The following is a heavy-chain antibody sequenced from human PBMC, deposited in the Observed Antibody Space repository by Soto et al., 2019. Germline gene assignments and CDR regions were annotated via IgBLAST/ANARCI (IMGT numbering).Heavy chain of an antibody. CDR1: GDSFSSNSAT. CDR3: ARVTTIAGGHHAMDV. CDR2: TYYRSKWYN. V-gene: IGHV6-1*01. Sequence: SQTISLTCAISGDSFSSNSATWHWIRQSPSRGLEWLGRTYYRSKWYNDYAVSVKSRIIINPDTSKNQFSLQLNSVNAEDTAVYYCARVTTIAGGHHAMDVWGQGTMGTVS. J-gene: IGHJ6*02. D-gene: IGHD2-21*01.